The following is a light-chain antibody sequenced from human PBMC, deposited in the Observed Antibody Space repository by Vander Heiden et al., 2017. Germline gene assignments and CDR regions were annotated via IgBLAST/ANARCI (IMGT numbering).Light chain of an antibody. CDR3: QQRSNWPLT. Sequence: EIVLTQSPATLSVSPGERATLSCRASQSVNNYLAWYQQKPGQAPRLLIFDASHRDTGIPGRFSGSGSGTDFTLTISSLEPEDFAIYYCQQRSNWPLTFGGGTNVEIK. CDR1: QSVNNY. J-gene: IGKJ4*01. V-gene: IGKV3-11*01. CDR2: DAS.